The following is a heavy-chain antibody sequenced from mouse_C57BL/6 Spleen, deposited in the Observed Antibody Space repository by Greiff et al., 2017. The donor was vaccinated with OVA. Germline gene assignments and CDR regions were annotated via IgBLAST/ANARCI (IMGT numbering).Heavy chain of an antibody. V-gene: IGHV5-16*01. J-gene: IGHJ4*01. Sequence: EVQLVESEGGLVQPGSSMKLSCTASGFTFSDYYMAWVRQVPEKGLEWVANINYDGSSTYYLDSLKSRFIISRDNAKNILYLQMSSLKSEDTATYYCARKDYAMDYWGQGTSVTVSS. CDR3: ARKDYAMDY. CDR2: INYDGSST. CDR1: GFTFSDYY.